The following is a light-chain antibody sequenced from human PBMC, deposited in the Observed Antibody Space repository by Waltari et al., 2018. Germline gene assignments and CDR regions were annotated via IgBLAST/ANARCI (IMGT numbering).Light chain of an antibody. Sequence: DIQMTQSPSSLSAYVGDRVTITCQASQDISHYLNWYQHKPGKAPKLLIYDASNLETGVPSRLSGSQPGKDLISPIPGLQPEVPATNYFHRYDNLPNLASGPGTK. CDR2: DAS. CDR3: HRYDNLPNLA. CDR1: QDISHY. V-gene: IGKV1-33*01. J-gene: IGKJ3*01.